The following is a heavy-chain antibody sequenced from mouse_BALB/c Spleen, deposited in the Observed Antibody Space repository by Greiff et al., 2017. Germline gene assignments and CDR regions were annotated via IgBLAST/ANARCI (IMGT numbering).Heavy chain of an antibody. CDR1: GYTFTSYW. D-gene: IGHD1-1*01. J-gene: IGHJ2*01. CDR2: INPSNGRT. V-gene: IGHV1S81*02. CDR3: ARGNHYYGSSPPFDY. Sequence: QVQLQQPGAELVKPGASVKLSCKASGYTFTSYWMHWVKQRPGQGLEWIGEINPSNGRTNYNEKFKSKATLTVDKSSSTAYMQLSSLTSEDSAVYYCARGNHYYGSSPPFDYWGQGTTLTVSS.